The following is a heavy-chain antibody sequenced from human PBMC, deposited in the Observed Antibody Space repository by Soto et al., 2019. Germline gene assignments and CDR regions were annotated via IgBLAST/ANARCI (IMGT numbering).Heavy chain of an antibody. Sequence: TQSLTCVVSGGSISGRGYPWICNRQPPGKGLECIGEGNHSGSTNYHPSLKSRVTISVDTSKNQFSLKLNSVTAADTAVYYCARDLWGYCGTDCYPLDVWGQGTTVTSP. CDR2: GNHSGST. D-gene: IGHD2-21*02. CDR1: GGSISGRGYP. J-gene: IGHJ6*02. V-gene: IGHV4-30-2*01. CDR3: ARDLWGYCGTDCYPLDV.